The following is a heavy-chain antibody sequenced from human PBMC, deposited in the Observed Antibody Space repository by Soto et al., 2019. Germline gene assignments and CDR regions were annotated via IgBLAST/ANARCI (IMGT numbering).Heavy chain of an antibody. V-gene: IGHV4-30-4*01. D-gene: IGHD2-15*01. CDR1: GGSISSGDYY. J-gene: IGHJ6*02. Sequence: PSETLSLTCTVSGGSISSGDYYWSWIRQPPGKGLEWIGYICYSGSTYYNPSLKSRVTISVDTSKNQFSLKLSSVTAADTAVYYCARAWRYCSGGSCYSGYYGMDVWGQGTTVTVSS. CDR3: ARAWRYCSGGSCYSGYYGMDV. CDR2: ICYSGST.